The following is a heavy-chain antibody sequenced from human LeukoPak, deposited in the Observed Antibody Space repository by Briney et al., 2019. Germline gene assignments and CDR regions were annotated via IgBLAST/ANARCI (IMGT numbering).Heavy chain of an antibody. CDR1: GDSITRSGYY. CDR3: ARYTEGSMVDY. CDR2: FYYGRNT. D-gene: IGHD2-8*01. Sequence: SETLSLTCTVSGDSITRSGYYWGWIRQPPGKGLEWIGSFYYGRNTYYNPSLKSRVTISIDTSKNQFSLTLRSVAAADTAVYYCARYTEGSMVDYWGQGALVTVSS. V-gene: IGHV4-39*01. J-gene: IGHJ4*02.